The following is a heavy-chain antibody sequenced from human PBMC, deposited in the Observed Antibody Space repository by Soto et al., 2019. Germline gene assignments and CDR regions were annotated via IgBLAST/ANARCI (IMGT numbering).Heavy chain of an antibody. CDR1: GYTFTSYG. V-gene: IGHV1-18*01. Sequence: ASVKVSCKASGYTFTSYGISWVRQAPGQGLEWMGWVSAYNGNTNYAQKLQGRVTMTTDTSTSTAYMELRSLRSDDTAVYFCAIDGSYYYGSVSVAFDIWGQGTMVTVSS. D-gene: IGHD3-10*01. CDR2: VSAYNGNT. CDR3: AIDGSYYYGSVSVAFDI. J-gene: IGHJ3*02.